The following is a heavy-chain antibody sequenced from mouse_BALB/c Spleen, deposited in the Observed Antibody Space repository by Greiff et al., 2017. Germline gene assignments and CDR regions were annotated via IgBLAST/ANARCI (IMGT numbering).Heavy chain of an antibody. Sequence: VQLQQSGAELVKPGASVKLSCTASGFNIKDTYMHWVKQRPEQGLDWIGRIDPANGNTKYDPNFQGKATITADTSSNTAYLQLSSLTSEDTAVYYCTRRWDGDYWGQGTTLTVSS. CDR2: IDPANGNT. V-gene: IGHV14-3*02. CDR3: TRRWDGDY. CDR1: GFNIKDTY. J-gene: IGHJ2*01. D-gene: IGHD4-1*01.